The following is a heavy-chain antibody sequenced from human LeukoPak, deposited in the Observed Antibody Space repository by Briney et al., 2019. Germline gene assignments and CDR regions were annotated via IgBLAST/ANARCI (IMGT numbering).Heavy chain of an antibody. CDR1: GFTFNTYA. D-gene: IGHD2-21*01. Sequence: GGSLRLSCAASGFTFNTYAMNWVRQAPGKGLEGVSVIIGNGGGINYADPVRGRFFISRDNAANTLYLQMNSLRVEDTAVYYCAKDRIADGRYSIDFWGQGTLVSVSS. J-gene: IGHJ4*02. CDR3: AKDRIADGRYSIDF. V-gene: IGHV3-23*01. CDR2: IIGNGGGI.